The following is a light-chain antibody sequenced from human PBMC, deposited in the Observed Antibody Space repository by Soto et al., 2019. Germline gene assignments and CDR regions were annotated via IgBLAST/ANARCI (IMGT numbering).Light chain of an antibody. J-gene: IGKJ5*01. CDR1: QTVTRNY. CDR3: QQYGSSPIA. Sequence: EIVLTQSPATLSLSPGERATLSCRASQTVTRNYLAWHQQKPGQTPRLLVYGASSRATGIPDRFSGSGSGTDFTLTISRLEPEDFAVYYCQQYGSSPIAFGQGTRLENK. CDR2: GAS. V-gene: IGKV3-20*01.